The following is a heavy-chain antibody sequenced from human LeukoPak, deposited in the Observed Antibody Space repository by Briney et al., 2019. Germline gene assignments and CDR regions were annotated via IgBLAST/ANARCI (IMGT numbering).Heavy chain of an antibody. CDR2: ISGSGGST. CDR3: AKDLIRPGLGYSFDY. J-gene: IGHJ4*02. D-gene: IGHD3-16*01. V-gene: IGHV3-23*01. CDR1: GFTFSSYA. Sequence: GGSLRLSCAASGFTFSSYAMSWVRQAPGKGLEWVSAISGSGGSTYYADSVKGRFTISRDNSKNTLYLQMNSLRAEDTAVYYCAKDLIRPGLGYSFDYWGQGTLVTVSS.